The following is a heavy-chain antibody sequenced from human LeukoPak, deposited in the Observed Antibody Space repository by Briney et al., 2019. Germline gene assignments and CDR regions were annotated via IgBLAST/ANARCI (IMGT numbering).Heavy chain of an antibody. CDR3: RKQPSGSELVVAIDI. J-gene: IGHJ3*02. CDR1: GFTFSSYS. D-gene: IGHD3-10*01. V-gene: IGHV3-21*01. CDR2: ISSSSSYI. Sequence: GGSLRLSCAASGFTFSSYSMNWVRQAPGKGLEWVSSISSSSSYIYYADSVKGRFTISRDNAKNSLYLQMNSLRAEDTAVYYWRKQPSGSELVVAIDISGERTTVTVSS.